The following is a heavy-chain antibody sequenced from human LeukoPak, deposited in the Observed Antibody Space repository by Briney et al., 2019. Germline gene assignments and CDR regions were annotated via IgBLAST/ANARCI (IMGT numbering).Heavy chain of an antibody. V-gene: IGHV1-58*02. J-gene: IGHJ4*02. CDR1: GFTFTSSA. Sequence: SVEVSCKASGFTFTSSAMQWVRQARGQRLEWIGWIVVGSGNTNYAQKFQERVTITRDMSTSTAYMELSSLRSEDTAVYYCAATPYYYGSGSYPYWGQGTLVTVSS. CDR3: AATPYYYGSGSYPY. D-gene: IGHD3-10*01. CDR2: IVVGSGNT.